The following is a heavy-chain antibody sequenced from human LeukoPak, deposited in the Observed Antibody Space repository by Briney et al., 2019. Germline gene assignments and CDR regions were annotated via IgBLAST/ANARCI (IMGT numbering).Heavy chain of an antibody. D-gene: IGHD4/OR15-4a*01. CDR2: INHSEST. Sequence: SETLSLTCDVYGGSFSDYYWSWLRQPPGKGLEWIGEINHSESTNYNPSLKSRVIISVDTSKNQFSLKLRSVTAADTAMYYCAGYGGRPYWYFDLWGGGTRLVLSS. CDR1: GGSFSDYY. CDR3: AGYGGRPYWYFDL. J-gene: IGHJ2*01. V-gene: IGHV4-34*01.